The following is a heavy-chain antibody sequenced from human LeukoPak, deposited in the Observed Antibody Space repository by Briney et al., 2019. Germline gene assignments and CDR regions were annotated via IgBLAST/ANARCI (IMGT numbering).Heavy chain of an antibody. J-gene: IGHJ5*02. Sequence: PSETLSLTRTVSGGSISSGSYCWSWIRQPAGKGLEWIGHIYTSGNTNYNPSLKSRVTISVDTSKNQFSLKLSSVTAADTAVYYCARGTPARGRVVVPAARVRRVWFDPWGQGTLVTVSS. CDR2: IYTSGNT. CDR3: ARGTPARGRVVVPAARVRRVWFDP. D-gene: IGHD2-2*01. V-gene: IGHV4-61*09. CDR1: GGSISSGSYC.